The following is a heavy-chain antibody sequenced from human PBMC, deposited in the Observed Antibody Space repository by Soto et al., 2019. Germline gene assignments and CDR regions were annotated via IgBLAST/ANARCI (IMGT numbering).Heavy chain of an antibody. CDR1: CGYVSSSSYS. D-gene: IGHD3-10*01. V-gene: IGHV4-39*01. Sequence: SETLSLTCTVSCGYVSSSSYSWGCIRQSPGKGLEWIGTIYSSENTYYNPSLLSRVTISVDTSKNQFSLKLSSVTAADTAVYYCARITMVRGVIRFDYWGQGTLVTVSS. CDR2: IYSSENT. CDR3: ARITMVRGVIRFDY. J-gene: IGHJ4*02.